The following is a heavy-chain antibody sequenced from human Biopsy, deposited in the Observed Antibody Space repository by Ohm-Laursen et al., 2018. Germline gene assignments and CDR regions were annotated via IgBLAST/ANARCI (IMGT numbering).Heavy chain of an antibody. V-gene: IGHV4-61*01. D-gene: IGHD6-19*01. CDR1: GDSLSSGPDN. CDR3: ARGRRTSGWPYFAN. CDR2: IYSGGNT. Sequence: SETLSLTCTVSGDSLSSGPDNWSWVRQPPGQGLEYIGFIYSGGNTNYNPSLQNRVTMSVDTSKSQFSLKFSSVIAADTAVYYCARGRRTSGWPYFANWGQGTLVIVSS. J-gene: IGHJ4*02.